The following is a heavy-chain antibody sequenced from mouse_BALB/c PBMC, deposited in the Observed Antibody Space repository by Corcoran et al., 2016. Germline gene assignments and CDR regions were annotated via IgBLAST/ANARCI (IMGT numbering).Heavy chain of an antibody. J-gene: IGHJ4*01. V-gene: IGHV8-12*01. Sequence: QVTLKEAGPGILQPSQTLSLTCSFSGFSLSTSDMGVSWIRQPSGKGLEWLEHIYWDDDKRYNPSLKSRLTISKDTSSNQVFLKITSVDTADTATYYCARRGLLRLHAMDYWGQGTSVTVSS. CDR1: GFSLSTSDMG. D-gene: IGHD1-2*01. CDR2: IYWDDDK. CDR3: ARRGLLRLHAMDY.